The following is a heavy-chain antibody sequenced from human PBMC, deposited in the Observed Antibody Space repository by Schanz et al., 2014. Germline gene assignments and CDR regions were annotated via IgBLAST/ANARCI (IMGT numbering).Heavy chain of an antibody. CDR1: GFTFSIYA. CDR3: AKGRFGELSAFDI. V-gene: IGHV3-23*04. Sequence: VQLVESGGGLVQPGGSLRLSCSASGFTFSIYAMHWVRQAPGKGLEWVSAISGGGGTTYYTDSVKGRFTISRDNSKSTLYLQMNSLRAEDTAVYYCAKGRFGELSAFDIWGQGTMVTVSS. D-gene: IGHD3-10*01. J-gene: IGHJ3*02. CDR2: ISGGGGTT.